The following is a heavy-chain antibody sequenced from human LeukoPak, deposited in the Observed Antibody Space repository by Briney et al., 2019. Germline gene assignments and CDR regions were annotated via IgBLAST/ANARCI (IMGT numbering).Heavy chain of an antibody. Sequence: PSETLSLTCAVYGGSFSGYYWSWIRQPPGKGLEWIGEISHGGSTNYNPSLKSRVTISVDTSKNQFSLKLSSVTAADTAVYYCARGFIVVASIYYYYYMDVWGKGTAVTVSS. J-gene: IGHJ6*03. D-gene: IGHD1-26*01. CDR2: ISHGGST. V-gene: IGHV4-34*01. CDR1: GGSFSGYY. CDR3: ARGFIVVASIYYYYYMDV.